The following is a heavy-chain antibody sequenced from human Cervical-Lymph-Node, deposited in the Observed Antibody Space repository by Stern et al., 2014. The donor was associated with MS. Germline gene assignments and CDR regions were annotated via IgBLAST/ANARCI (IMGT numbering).Heavy chain of an antibody. Sequence: QVQLGQSGSGLKQPGASVKVSCKTSGYSFTTSALNWVRQAPGQGLEWMGWINANTGDPLYAQSFAGRFVFSLDTSVRTAYLQINNLKAEDSAIYYCATQGASGFGVSPTGYWGQGTLVTVSS. V-gene: IGHV7-4-1*02. CDR2: INANTGDP. CDR1: GYSFTTSA. J-gene: IGHJ4*02. D-gene: IGHD1-26*01. CDR3: ATQGASGFGVSPTGY.